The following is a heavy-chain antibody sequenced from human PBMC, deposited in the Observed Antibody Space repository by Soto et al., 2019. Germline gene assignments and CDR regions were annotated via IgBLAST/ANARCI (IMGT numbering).Heavy chain of an antibody. CDR2: ISGSGADT. J-gene: IGHJ4*02. V-gene: IGHV3-23*01. CDR1: GFIFSNYA. CDR3: AKDTGRGGGIVCDY. Sequence: EVQLLESGGGLVQPGGSLRLSCAPSGFIFSNYAMSWVRQARGKGLEWVSAISGSGADTYYTESVKGRFTISRDNFKNTLYLQMNSLRAEDTAVYYCAKDTGRGGGIVCDYWGKGTLVTVSS. D-gene: IGHD2-15*01.